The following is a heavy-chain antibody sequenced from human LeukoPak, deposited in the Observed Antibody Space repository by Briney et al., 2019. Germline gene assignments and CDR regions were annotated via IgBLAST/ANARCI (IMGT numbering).Heavy chain of an antibody. CDR3: ARDPDYYDSSGQAYDY. J-gene: IGHJ4*02. V-gene: IGHV1-69*13. Sequence: SVKVSCKASGYTFTSYAISWVRQAPGQGLEWMGGIIPIFGTANYAQKFQGRVTITADESTSTAYMELSSLRSEDTAVYYCARDPDYYDSSGQAYDYWGQGTLVTVSS. D-gene: IGHD3-22*01. CDR1: GYTFTSYA. CDR2: IIPIFGTA.